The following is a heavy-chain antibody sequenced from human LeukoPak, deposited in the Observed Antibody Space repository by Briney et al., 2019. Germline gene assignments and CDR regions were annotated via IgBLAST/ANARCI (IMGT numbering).Heavy chain of an antibody. D-gene: IGHD3-10*01. CDR2: IYSGGST. Sequence: GGSLRLSCAASGFTVSSNYMSWVRQAPGKGLEWVSVIYSGGSTYYADSVKGRFTTSRDNSKNTLYLQMNSLRAEDTAVYYCARDIESYYGSGSYYYWGQGTLVTVSS. V-gene: IGHV3-53*01. J-gene: IGHJ4*02. CDR3: ARDIESYYGSGSYYY. CDR1: GFTVSSNY.